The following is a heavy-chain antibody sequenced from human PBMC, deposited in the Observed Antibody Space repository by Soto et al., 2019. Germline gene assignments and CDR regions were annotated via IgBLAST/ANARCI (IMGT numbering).Heavy chain of an antibody. CDR2: ISSSVDTT. CDR3: AKPGYLEQRLGRGYFDY. CDR1: GFTFSSYA. J-gene: IGHJ4*02. V-gene: IGHV3-23*01. Sequence: HPGGSLRLSCAASGFTFSSYAMSWVRQAPGKGLEWVSAISSSVDTTHYADSVKGRFIISRDNSKDTLYLQLNSLRAEDTAVYYCAKPGYLEQRLGRGYFDYWGQGTTVTVSS. D-gene: IGHD6-25*01.